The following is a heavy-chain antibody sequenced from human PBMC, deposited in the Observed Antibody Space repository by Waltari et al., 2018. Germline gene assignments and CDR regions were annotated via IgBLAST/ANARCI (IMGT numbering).Heavy chain of an antibody. CDR2: ISSSSSYI. CDR3: AREATSGWFDAFDI. J-gene: IGHJ3*02. D-gene: IGHD6-19*01. CDR1: GFPFRSYS. Sequence: EVQLVESGGGLVKPGGSLRLSCAASGFPFRSYSLNWVRQAPGKGLEGVSSISSSSSYIYYADSVKGRFTISRDNAKNSLYLQMNSLRAEDTAVYYCAREATSGWFDAFDIWGQGTMVTVSS. V-gene: IGHV3-21*01.